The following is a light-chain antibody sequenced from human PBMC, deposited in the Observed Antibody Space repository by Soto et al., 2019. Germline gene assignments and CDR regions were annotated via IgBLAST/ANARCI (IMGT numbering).Light chain of an antibody. J-gene: IGLJ2*01. Sequence: QSVLTQPPSVSGSPGQSVTISCSGTSADVGGYNYVSWYQQHPGAAPKLVIYEVSERPSAVPDRFSGSKSGNTASLTVSGLQTDDEADYYCSSYAGNNIVVFGGGTKLTVL. V-gene: IGLV2-8*01. CDR3: SSYAGNNIVV. CDR2: EVS. CDR1: SADVGGYNY.